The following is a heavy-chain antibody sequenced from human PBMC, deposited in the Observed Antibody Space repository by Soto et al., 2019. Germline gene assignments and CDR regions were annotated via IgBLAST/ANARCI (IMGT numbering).Heavy chain of an antibody. D-gene: IGHD3-3*01. V-gene: IGHV3-7*01. J-gene: IGHJ4*02. CDR3: ARWRGAQSEFDY. CDR1: GFSFSYYR. Sequence: EVQLVESGGGLVKPGGSLRLSCAASGFSFSYYRMAWVRQAPGKGLEWVANIQLGGSSIEYADSVKGRFTISRDDAKNSLYLDMNSLRVEDTALYYCARWRGAQSEFDYWGQGTLVIVSS. CDR2: IQLGGSSI.